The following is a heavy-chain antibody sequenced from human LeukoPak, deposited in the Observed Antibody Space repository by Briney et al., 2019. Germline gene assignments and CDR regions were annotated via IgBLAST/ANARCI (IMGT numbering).Heavy chain of an antibody. CDR3: ARIGYCSGGSCYPLDY. J-gene: IGHJ4*02. CDR2: INSDGSST. V-gene: IGHV3-74*01. Sequence: PGGSLRLSCAASGFTFSSYWMHWVRQAPGKGLVWFSRINSDGSSTSYADSVKDRFTISRDNAKNTLYLQMNSLRAEDTAVYYCARIGYCSGGSCYPLDYWGQGILVTVSS. D-gene: IGHD2-15*01. CDR1: GFTFSSYW.